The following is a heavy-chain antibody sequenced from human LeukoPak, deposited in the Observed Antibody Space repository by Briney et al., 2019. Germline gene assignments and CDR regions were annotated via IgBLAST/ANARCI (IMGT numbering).Heavy chain of an antibody. J-gene: IGHJ4*02. CDR3: AKGDYSNYPFDY. Sequence: GGSVRLSCAASGFTFSTYAMSWVRQAPGKGLEWVAFIRYDGSNKYYADSVKGRFTISRDNSKNTLYLQMSSLRAEDTAVYYCAKGDYSNYPFDYWGQGTLVTVSS. CDR2: IRYDGSNK. V-gene: IGHV3-30*02. D-gene: IGHD4-11*01. CDR1: GFTFSTYA.